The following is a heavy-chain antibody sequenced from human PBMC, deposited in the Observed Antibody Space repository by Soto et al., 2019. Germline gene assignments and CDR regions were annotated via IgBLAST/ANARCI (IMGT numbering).Heavy chain of an antibody. J-gene: IGHJ4*02. D-gene: IGHD5-12*01. CDR3: AKDNGYDAATLDY. CDR1: PFTFSTYS. CDR2: ISSSSSST. Sequence: EVQLVESGGGLVKPGGSLRLSCAASPFTFSTYSMYWVRQAPGKGLEWVSSISSSSSSTYYADSLRGRFTISRDNAKNSLYLQMNSLRAEDTAMYYCAKDNGYDAATLDYWGQGTPVTVSS. V-gene: IGHV3-21*01.